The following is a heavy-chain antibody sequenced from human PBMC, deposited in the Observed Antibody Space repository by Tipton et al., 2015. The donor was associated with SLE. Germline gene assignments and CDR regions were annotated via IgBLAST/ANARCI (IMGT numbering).Heavy chain of an antibody. CDR1: GFTFSNHW. J-gene: IGHJ3*02. D-gene: IGHD3-9*01. CDR2: IHNYGTST. CDR3: ARVASLTGYLHDAFDI. V-gene: IGHV3-74*01. Sequence: SLRLSCTASGFTFSNHWMHWVRQTPGKGLVWVSRIHNYGTSTNYADSVKGRFTISRDNSKNTLYLQMNSLRAEDTAVYYCARVASLTGYLHDAFDIWGQGTMVTVSS.